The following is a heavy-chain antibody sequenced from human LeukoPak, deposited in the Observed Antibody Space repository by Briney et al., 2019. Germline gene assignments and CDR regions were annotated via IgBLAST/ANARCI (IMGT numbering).Heavy chain of an antibody. D-gene: IGHD3-9*01. CDR2: IYYSGST. Sequence: ASETLSLTCDVYGGSFRGYYWGWIRQPPGKGLEWIGSIYYSGSTYYNPSLKSRVTISVDTSKNQFSLKLSSVTAADTAVYYCASYDILTGYYRHWGQGTLVTVSS. CDR3: ASYDILTGYYRH. J-gene: IGHJ4*02. CDR1: GGSFRGYY. V-gene: IGHV4-39*01.